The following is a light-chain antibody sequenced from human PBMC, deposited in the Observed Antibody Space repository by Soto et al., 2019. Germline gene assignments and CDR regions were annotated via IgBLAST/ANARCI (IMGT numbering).Light chain of an antibody. CDR3: QSYDGRDVV. V-gene: IGLV6-57*04. J-gene: IGLJ2*01. CDR1: SGDIAARY. Sequence: NFILTQPHSVSESPGRTVTISCTRRSGDIAARYVQWYQQRPGSAPTTVIYEDSQRPSGVPDRFSGSIDRSSNSASLIISGLKTEDEADYYCQSYDGRDVVFGGGTKVTVL. CDR2: EDS.